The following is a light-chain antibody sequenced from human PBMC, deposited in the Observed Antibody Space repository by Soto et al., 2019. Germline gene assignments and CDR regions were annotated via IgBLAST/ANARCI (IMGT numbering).Light chain of an antibody. CDR2: SNY. J-gene: IGLJ3*02. Sequence: QSVLTQPPSASGTPGQRVTISCSGSSSNIGTHSVNWYQQLPGTAPKLLIYSNYQRPSGVPDRFSGSKSGTSASLAISGLQSEDEADYYCATWDDSLNGWVIGGGTKLTVL. CDR3: ATWDDSLNGWV. V-gene: IGLV1-44*01. CDR1: SSNIGTHS.